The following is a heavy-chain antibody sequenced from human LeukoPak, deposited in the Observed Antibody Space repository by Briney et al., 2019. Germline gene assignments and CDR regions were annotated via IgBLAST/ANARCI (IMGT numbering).Heavy chain of an antibody. CDR2: VYYSGST. Sequence: SETLSLTCTVSGGSITSSSYYWGWIRQPPGKGLEWIASVYYSGSTYYKSSLKSRVTVSVGTSKNQFSLKLSSVTAADTAVYYCASLRERSYYARGFDYWGQGTLVTVSS. D-gene: IGHD1-26*01. CDR1: GGSITSSSYY. CDR3: ASLRERSYYARGFDY. V-gene: IGHV4-39*01. J-gene: IGHJ4*02.